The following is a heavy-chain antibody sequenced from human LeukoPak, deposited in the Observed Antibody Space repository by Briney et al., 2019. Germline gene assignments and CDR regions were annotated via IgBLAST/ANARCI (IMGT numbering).Heavy chain of an antibody. V-gene: IGHV4-34*01. D-gene: IGHD3-22*01. J-gene: IGHJ4*02. CDR3: ARGKYDSGGYYLDY. CDR2: INHSGLI. CDR1: GESFSGYY. Sequence: SETLSLTCAVYGESFSGYYWSWIRQPPGKGLTGMGEINHSGLIHYNPSLKSRIPISLDTSKSQFSLKLSSVTAADTAVYYCARGKYDSGGYYLDYWGQGTLVTVSS.